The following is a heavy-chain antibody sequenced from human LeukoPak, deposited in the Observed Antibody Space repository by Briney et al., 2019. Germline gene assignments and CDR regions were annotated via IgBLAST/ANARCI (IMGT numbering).Heavy chain of an antibody. CDR3: ARDSSRFGYYYMDV. Sequence: ASVKVSCKASGYTFTSYAMHWVRQAPGQRLEWMGWINAGNGNTKYSQEFQGRVTITRDTSASTAYMELSSLRSEDMAVYYCARDSSRFGYYYMDVWGKGTTVTVSS. J-gene: IGHJ6*03. D-gene: IGHD3-10*01. CDR1: GYTFTSYA. CDR2: INAGNGNT. V-gene: IGHV1-3*03.